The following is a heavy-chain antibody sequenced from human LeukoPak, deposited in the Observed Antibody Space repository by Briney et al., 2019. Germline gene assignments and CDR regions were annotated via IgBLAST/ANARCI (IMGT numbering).Heavy chain of an antibody. V-gene: IGHV3-30*03. J-gene: IGHJ6*02. Sequence: GKSLRLSCAASGFTFSTYGIHWVRQAPGKGLEWVAVISYDGKNKSYTDSVKGRFTISRDNSKNTLYLQMNSLRVEDTAVYCCARDGAEVNPGWHRKYYYHGMDVWGQGTTVTVSS. CDR2: ISYDGKNK. CDR3: ARDGAEVNPGWHRKYYYHGMDV. D-gene: IGHD2-15*01. CDR1: GFTFSTYG.